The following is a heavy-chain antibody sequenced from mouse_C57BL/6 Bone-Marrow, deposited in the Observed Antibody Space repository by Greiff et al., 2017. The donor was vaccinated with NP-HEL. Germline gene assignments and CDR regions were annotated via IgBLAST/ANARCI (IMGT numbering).Heavy chain of an antibody. V-gene: IGHV1-64*01. CDR2: IHPNSGST. Sequence: VQLQQPGAELVKPGASVKLSCKASGYTFTSYWMHWVKQRPGQGLEWIGMIHPNSGSTNYNEKFKSKATLTVDKSSRTAYMQLSSMTSEDSAVYYCASDGYPAWFAYWCQGTLVTVSA. D-gene: IGHD2-3*01. CDR1: GYTFTSYW. CDR3: ASDGYPAWFAY. J-gene: IGHJ3*01.